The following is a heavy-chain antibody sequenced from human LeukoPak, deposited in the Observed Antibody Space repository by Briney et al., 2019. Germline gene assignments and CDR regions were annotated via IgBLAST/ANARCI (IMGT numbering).Heavy chain of an antibody. V-gene: IGHV4-39*01. CDR3: ARQKYGDYRNAFEI. J-gene: IGHJ3*02. CDR2: IYYSGST. CDR1: GGSISSSSYY. D-gene: IGHD4-17*01. Sequence: SETLSLTCTVSGGSISSSSYYWGWIRQPPGKGLEWIGNIYYSGSTYYNPSLESRVTMSLDTSKNHFSLNLTSVTAADTGVYYCARQKYGDYRNAFEIWGQGNMVTVSS.